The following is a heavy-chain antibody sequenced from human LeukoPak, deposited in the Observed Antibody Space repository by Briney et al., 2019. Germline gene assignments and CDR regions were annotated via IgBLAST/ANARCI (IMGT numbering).Heavy chain of an antibody. CDR3: AKAPGFLEWDY. V-gene: IGHV3-23*01. D-gene: IGHD3-3*01. CDR1: GFTFGSYA. CDR2: ISGSAGTSGDSAGGGRT. J-gene: IGHJ4*02. Sequence: GGSQRLSCAASGFTFGSYAMSWVRQTPGKGLEWVSAISGSAGTSGDSAGGGRTYYADSVKGRFPISRDNSKNTLYLQMNSLRAEDTAVYYCAKAPGFLEWDYWGQGTLVTVSS.